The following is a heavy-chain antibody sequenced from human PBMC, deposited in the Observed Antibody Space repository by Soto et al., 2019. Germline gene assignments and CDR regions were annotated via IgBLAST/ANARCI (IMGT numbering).Heavy chain of an antibody. CDR2: ISSSGSTI. CDR1: GFTFSSYD. Sequence: PGGSMRLSCAASGFTFSSYDMNWVRQAPGKGLEWVSYISSSGSTIYYADSVKGRFTISRDNAKNSLYLQMNSLRAEDTAVYYCARVSLAVALDYWGQGTLVTVSS. CDR3: ARVSLAVALDY. V-gene: IGHV3-48*03. D-gene: IGHD6-19*01. J-gene: IGHJ4*02.